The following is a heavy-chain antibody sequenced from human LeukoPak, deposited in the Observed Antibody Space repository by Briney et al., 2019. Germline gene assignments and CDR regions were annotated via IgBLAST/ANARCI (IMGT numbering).Heavy chain of an antibody. CDR3: ARAIHYDNLMYYFDY. CDR2: INPSGGST. V-gene: IGHV1-46*01. Sequence: ASVKVSCKASGYTFTSYYMHWVRQAPGQGLEWMGIINPSGGSTSYAQKLQGRVTITADESTSTAYMELSSLRSEDTAVYYCARAIHYDNLMYYFDYWGQGTLVTVSS. CDR1: GYTFTSYY. J-gene: IGHJ4*02. D-gene: IGHD3-22*01.